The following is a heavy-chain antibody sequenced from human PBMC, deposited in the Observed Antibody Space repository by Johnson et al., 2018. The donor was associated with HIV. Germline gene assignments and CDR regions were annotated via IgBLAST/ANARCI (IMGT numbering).Heavy chain of an antibody. CDR2: ISYDGSNK. CDR1: GFTFSGYG. CDR3: ARSATGTTADAFDI. V-gene: IGHV3-30*03. D-gene: IGHD1-7*01. Sequence: QVQLVESGGGLVQPGGSLRLSCAASGFTFSGYGMHWVRQAPGKGLEWVAVISYDGSNKYYAESVRGRFTISRDNSKNTLDLQMNSLRRAEDTALYYWARSATGTTADAFDIWGQGTMVTVSS. J-gene: IGHJ3*02.